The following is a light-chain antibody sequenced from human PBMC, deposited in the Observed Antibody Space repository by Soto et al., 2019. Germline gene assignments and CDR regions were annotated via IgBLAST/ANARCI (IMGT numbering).Light chain of an antibody. CDR2: EAT. J-gene: IGLJ2*01. V-gene: IGLV2-23*02. Sequence: QSVLTQPASVSGSPGQSITISCTGTSSDVGGYNLVSWYQQHPGKAPKIMIYEATKRPSGVSTRFSASKSGNTASLTISGLQTEDEADYYCCSYVGSSIFEFGGGTKLTVL. CDR1: SSDVGGYNL. CDR3: CSYVGSSIFE.